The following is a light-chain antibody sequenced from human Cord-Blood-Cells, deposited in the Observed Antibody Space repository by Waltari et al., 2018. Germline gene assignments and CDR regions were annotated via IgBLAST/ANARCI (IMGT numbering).Light chain of an antibody. CDR1: QSVLYSSNNKNY. CDR3: QQYYSTPLT. CDR2: WAS. J-gene: IGKJ4*01. Sequence: DIVMTQSPDSLAVSLGERATINCKSRQSVLYSSNNKNYLAWYQQKPGQPPKLLIYWASTREAGVPDRFSGRGSGTEFTLTISSLPAEDVAVDYCQQYYSTPLTFGGGTKVEIK. V-gene: IGKV4-1*01.